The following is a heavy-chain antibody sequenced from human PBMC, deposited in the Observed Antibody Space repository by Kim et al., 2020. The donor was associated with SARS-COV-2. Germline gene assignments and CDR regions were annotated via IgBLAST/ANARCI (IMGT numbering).Heavy chain of an antibody. D-gene: IGHD3-22*01. J-gene: IGHJ3*02. CDR1: GGSFRVYY. CDR2: INHSGST. Sequence: SETLSLTCAVYGGSFRVYYWSWIRQPPGKGLEWIGEINHSGSTNYNPSLKSRFTISVDTSKNQFSLKLSSLTAADTAVYCCARGRRRYYDSRLSPGGAFDIWGQGTMVTVSS. V-gene: IGHV4-34*01. CDR3: ARGRRRYYDSRLSPGGAFDI.